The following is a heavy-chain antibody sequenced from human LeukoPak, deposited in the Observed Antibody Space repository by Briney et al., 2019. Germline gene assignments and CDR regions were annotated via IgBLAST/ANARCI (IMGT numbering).Heavy chain of an antibody. CDR2: IYYSGST. J-gene: IGHJ4*02. V-gene: IGHV4-31*03. CDR1: GGSISSGGYY. CDR3: ARRGNDGIDY. D-gene: IGHD1-1*01. Sequence: SETLSLTCTVSGGSISSGGYYWSWIRQHPGKGLEWIGYIYYSGSTYYNPSLKSRVTISVDTSKNQFSLKLSSVTAADTAVYYCARRGNDGIDYWGQGTLVTVSS.